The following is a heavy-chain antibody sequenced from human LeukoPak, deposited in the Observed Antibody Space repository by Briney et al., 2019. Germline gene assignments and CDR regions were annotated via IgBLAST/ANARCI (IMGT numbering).Heavy chain of an antibody. CDR1: GCTVSSNY. CDR3: ARDLQAGDSSGYYLDAFDV. CDR2: IYDDGNT. D-gene: IGHD3-22*01. Sequence: GGSLRLSCTASGCTVSSNYMIWVRQAPGKGLKWVSVIYDDGNTYYADPVKGRFTISRDNSKNTLYLQMNSLRAEDTAVYYCARDLQAGDSSGYYLDAFDVWGQGTMVTVSS. J-gene: IGHJ3*01. V-gene: IGHV3-66*01.